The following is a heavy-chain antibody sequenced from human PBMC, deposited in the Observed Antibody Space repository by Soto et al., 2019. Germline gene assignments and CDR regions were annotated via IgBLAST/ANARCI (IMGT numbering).Heavy chain of an antibody. V-gene: IGHV1-18*01. J-gene: IGHJ6*02. CDR3: AREGPAPYYYYGMDV. CDR2: ISGYNGNT. Sequence: QVQLVQSRGEVKKPGASVKVSCKTSGYSFTTYGISWVRQAPGQGLEWMGWISGYNGNTNYAQKLQGRVTMTTDTSTSTAYMEQRSLRSADTAVYYCAREGPAPYYYYGMDVWGQGSTVSVSS. CDR1: GYSFTTYG.